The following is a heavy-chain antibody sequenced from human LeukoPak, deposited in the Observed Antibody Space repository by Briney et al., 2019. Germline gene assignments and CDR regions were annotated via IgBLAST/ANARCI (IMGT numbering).Heavy chain of an antibody. CDR2: IYYSGST. V-gene: IGHV4-59*01. J-gene: IGHJ4*02. D-gene: IGHD6-13*01. CDR3: ARFGGSGSSWYFQSFDY. Sequence: SETLSLTCTVSGGSISSYDWSWIRQPPGKGLEWIGYIYYSGSTNYNPSLKSRVTISVDTSKNQFSLKLSSVTAADTAVYYCARFGGSGSSWYFQSFDYWGQGTLVTVSS. CDR1: GGSISSYD.